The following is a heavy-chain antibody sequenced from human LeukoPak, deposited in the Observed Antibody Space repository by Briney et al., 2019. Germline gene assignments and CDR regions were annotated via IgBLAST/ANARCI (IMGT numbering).Heavy chain of an antibody. V-gene: IGHV3-74*01. J-gene: IGHJ4*02. D-gene: IGHD6-6*01. CDR3: ARGPNSNWSGLDF. CDR2: ISPTGSTT. Sequence: HTGGSLRLSCTASGFSFSGHWMHWARQLPGKGLVWVSRISPTGSTTSYADSVKGRFTVSRDSAKNTLYLQVNTLRAEDTAVYYCARGPNSNWSGLDFWGQGTLLTVSS. CDR1: GFSFSGHW.